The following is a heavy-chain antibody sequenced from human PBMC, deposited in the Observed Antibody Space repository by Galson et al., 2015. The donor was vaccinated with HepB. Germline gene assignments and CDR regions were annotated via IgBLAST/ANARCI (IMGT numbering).Heavy chain of an antibody. D-gene: IGHD4-11*01. Sequence: SVKVSCKASGSTFTSYDINWVRQATGQGLEWMGWMNPNSGNTGYAQKFQGRVTMTRNTSISTAYMELSSLRSEDTAVYYCARWVGYSNYGVDYWGQGTLVTVSS. CDR3: ARWVGYSNYGVDY. V-gene: IGHV1-8*01. CDR1: GSTFTSYD. CDR2: MNPNSGNT. J-gene: IGHJ4*02.